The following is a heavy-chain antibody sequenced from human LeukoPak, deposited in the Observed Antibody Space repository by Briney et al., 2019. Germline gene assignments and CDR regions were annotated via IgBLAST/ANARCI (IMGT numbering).Heavy chain of an antibody. V-gene: IGHV4-31*03. CDR1: GGPISSGGHY. CDR3: AREGWRTEYFQH. CDR2: MYHSGSS. D-gene: IGHD2-15*01. J-gene: IGHJ1*01. Sequence: PSETLSLTCTVSGGPISSGGHYWGWIRRHPGKGLEYIGFMYHSGSSYFNPSLKSRITMSVDTSKNQFSLKLSSVTAADTAVYYCAREGWRTEYFQHWGQGTLVTVSS.